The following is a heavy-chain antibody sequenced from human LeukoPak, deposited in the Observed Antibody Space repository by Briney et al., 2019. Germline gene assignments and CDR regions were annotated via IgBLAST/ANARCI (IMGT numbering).Heavy chain of an antibody. D-gene: IGHD3-10*01. CDR2: ISGYNGNT. Sequence: GASVKVSCKASGYTFTSYGISWVRQAPGQGLEWLGWISGYNGNTKYVQKLQGRVTMTTDTSTSTGYMELRSLRSDDTAVYYCARDRDTEGSDYWGQGTLVTVSS. CDR1: GYTFTSYG. J-gene: IGHJ4*02. V-gene: IGHV1-18*01. CDR3: ARDRDTEGSDY.